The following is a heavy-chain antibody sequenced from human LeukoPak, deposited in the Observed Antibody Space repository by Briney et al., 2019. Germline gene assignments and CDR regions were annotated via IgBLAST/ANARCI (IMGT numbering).Heavy chain of an antibody. CDR2: INHSGST. Sequence: SETLSLTCAVYGGSFSGYYWSWIRQPPGKGLEWIGEINHSGSTNYNPSLKSRVTISVDTSKNQFSLKLSSVTAADTAVYYCARAPGYGDYVMRHWLDPWGQGTLVTVSS. J-gene: IGHJ5*02. CDR3: ARAPGYGDYVMRHWLDP. V-gene: IGHV4-34*01. CDR1: GGSFSGYY. D-gene: IGHD4-17*01.